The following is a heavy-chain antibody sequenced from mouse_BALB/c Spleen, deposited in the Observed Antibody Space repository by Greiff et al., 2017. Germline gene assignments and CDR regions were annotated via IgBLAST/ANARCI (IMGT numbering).Heavy chain of an antibody. D-gene: IGHD2-2*01. J-gene: IGHJ1*01. CDR3: ARYYGYDGWYFDV. V-gene: IGHV5-17*02. Sequence: EVQVVESGGGLVQPGGSRKLSCAASGFTFSSFGMHWVRQAPEKGLEWVAYISSGSSTIYYADTVKGRFTISRDNPKNTLFLQMTSLRSEDTAMYYCARYYGYDGWYFDVWGAGTTVTVSS. CDR1: GFTFSSFG. CDR2: ISSGSSTI.